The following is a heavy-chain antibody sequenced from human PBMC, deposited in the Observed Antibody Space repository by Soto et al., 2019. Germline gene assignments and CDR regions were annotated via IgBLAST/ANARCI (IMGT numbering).Heavy chain of an antibody. V-gene: IGHV4-61*01. Sequence: QVQLQESGPGLVKPSETLSLTCTVSGGSISSINNHFSNHYCSWIRLSPGKGLEWIGYISNIGFTSSKLSLRSRVTISVDTSKNQLSLKLTSATAADAAVYYCTTQGFGGLHGIVDVWGKGTTVTVSS. CDR3: TTQGFGGLHGIVDV. CDR1: GGSISSINNHFSNHY. CDR2: ISNIGFT. J-gene: IGHJ6*04. D-gene: IGHD3-10*01.